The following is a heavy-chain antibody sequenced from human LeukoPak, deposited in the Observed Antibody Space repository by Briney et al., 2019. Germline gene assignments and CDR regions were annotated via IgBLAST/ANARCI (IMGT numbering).Heavy chain of an antibody. CDR2: VRWDGDSI. CDR1: GFTFDNYG. D-gene: IGHD2-2*01. CDR3: ARGTNKGYSPLDY. V-gene: IGHV3-20*01. J-gene: IGHJ4*02. Sequence: GGSPRLSCAASGFTFDNYGLSWVRQPPETGMEWDSAVRWDGDSITYAAFVEGRFTISRDNAKNSLYLQMNSLRAEDTARYHCARGTNKGYSPLDYWGQGTLVTVSS.